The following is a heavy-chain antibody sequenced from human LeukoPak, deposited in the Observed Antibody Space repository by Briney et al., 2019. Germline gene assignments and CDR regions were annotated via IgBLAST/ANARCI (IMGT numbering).Heavy chain of an antibody. Sequence: GRSLRLSCAASGFTFDDYAMHWVRQAPGKGLEWVSGISWNGGTIGYADSVKGRFTISRDNAKNSLYLQMNSLRAEDTALYYCAKALSGYSYGTFDFWGQGTLVTVSS. J-gene: IGHJ4*02. D-gene: IGHD5-18*01. CDR1: GFTFDDYA. V-gene: IGHV3-9*01. CDR3: AKALSGYSYGTFDF. CDR2: ISWNGGTI.